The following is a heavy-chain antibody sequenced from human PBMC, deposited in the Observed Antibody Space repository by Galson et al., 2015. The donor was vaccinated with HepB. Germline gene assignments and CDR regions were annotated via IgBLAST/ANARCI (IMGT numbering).Heavy chain of an antibody. CDR3: AYGVDV. Sequence: CAIFGDSVSSNYAVWNWIRQSPSRGLEWLGRTYYRSKWIYDYAESVKSRITITPDTSKNLVSLQLHSVTPADAAVYYCAYGVDVWGQGTTVTVSS. V-gene: IGHV6-1*01. CDR1: GDSVSSNYAV. J-gene: IGHJ6*02. CDR2: TYYRSKWIY.